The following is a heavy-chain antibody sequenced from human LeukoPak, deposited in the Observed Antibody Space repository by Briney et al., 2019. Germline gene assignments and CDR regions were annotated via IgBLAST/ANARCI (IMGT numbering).Heavy chain of an antibody. D-gene: IGHD4-17*01. CDR3: TKGLSDGDFDY. V-gene: IGHV3-23*01. CDR2: ISGSGGST. J-gene: IGHJ4*02. CDR1: GFTFSSYA. Sequence: GGSLRLSCAASGFTFSSYAMSWVRQAPGKGLEWVSAISGSGGSTYYADSVKGRFTISRDNSKNTLYLQINSLRAEDTAVYYCTKGLSDGDFDYWGQGTLVTVSS.